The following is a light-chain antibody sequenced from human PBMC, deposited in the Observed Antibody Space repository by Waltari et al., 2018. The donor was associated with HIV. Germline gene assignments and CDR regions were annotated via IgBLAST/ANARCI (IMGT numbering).Light chain of an antibody. V-gene: IGLV2-23*02. Sequence: QSALTQPASVSGSPGQSLTIPCTVTIRAFGYYTLVPWYQQHPANAPKVLIYEVRQRPSGVSDRFSGSKSGNTASLTISGLQAEDEAHYYCCSYAGSSTLVFGGGTKLTVL. CDR1: IRAFGYYTL. CDR2: EVR. CDR3: CSYAGSSTLV. J-gene: IGLJ3*02.